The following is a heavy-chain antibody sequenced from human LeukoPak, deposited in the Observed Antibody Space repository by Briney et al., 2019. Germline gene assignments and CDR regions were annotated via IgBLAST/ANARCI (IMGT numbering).Heavy chain of an antibody. V-gene: IGHV1-18*01. CDR2: INPYNGNA. J-gene: IGHJ3*02. D-gene: IGHD1-26*01. CDR3: ARPRSGSYLNDAFDI. CDR1: GYTFTSYG. Sequence: ASVKVSCKASGYTFTSYGISWVRQAPGQGLEWMGWINPYNGNAIYAQNFQGRVTMTTSTSTAYMELRSLRSDDTAVYYCARPRSGSYLNDAFDIWGQGAMVTVSS.